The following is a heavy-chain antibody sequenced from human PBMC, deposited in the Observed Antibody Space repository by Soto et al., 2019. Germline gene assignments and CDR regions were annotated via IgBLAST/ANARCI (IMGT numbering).Heavy chain of an antibody. CDR3: ARPLVRGYCSGGSCYVFDY. V-gene: IGHV3-30-3*01. CDR1: GFTFSSYA. J-gene: IGHJ4*02. CDR2: ISYDGSNK. D-gene: IGHD2-15*01. Sequence: PGGSLRLSCAASGFTFSSYAMHWVRQAPGKGLEWVAVISYDGSNKYYADAVKGRFTISRDNSKNTLYLQMNSLRAEDTAVYYCARPLVRGYCSGGSCYVFDYWGQGTRVTVSS.